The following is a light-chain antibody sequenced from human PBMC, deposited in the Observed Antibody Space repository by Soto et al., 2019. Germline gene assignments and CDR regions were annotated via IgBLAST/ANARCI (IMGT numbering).Light chain of an antibody. V-gene: IGLV2-14*01. CDR3: SSYANGSSYV. CDR1: SCDVGGYNY. CDR2: EVS. Sequence: QSALTQPASVSGSPGQSITISCTGTSCDVGGYNYVSWYQQHPGKAPKLMIYEVSNRPSGVSNRFSGSKSGNTAYLAISWLQAEDEADYYCSSYANGSSYVFGTGTKVTVL. J-gene: IGLJ1*01.